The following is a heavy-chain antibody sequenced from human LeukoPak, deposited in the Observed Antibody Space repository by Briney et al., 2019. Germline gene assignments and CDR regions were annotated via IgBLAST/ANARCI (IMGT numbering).Heavy chain of an antibody. CDR1: GFTFSSYA. CDR2: ISYDERNK. Sequence: GGSLRLSCAASGFTFSSYAMSWVRQAPGKGLEWVAVISYDERNKYYADSVKGRFTISRDNSKNALYLQMNSLRPEDTAMYYCAKGEVATINQRNYFDYWGQGTLVTVSS. V-gene: IGHV3-30*18. CDR3: AKGEVATINQRNYFDY. D-gene: IGHD5-24*01. J-gene: IGHJ4*02.